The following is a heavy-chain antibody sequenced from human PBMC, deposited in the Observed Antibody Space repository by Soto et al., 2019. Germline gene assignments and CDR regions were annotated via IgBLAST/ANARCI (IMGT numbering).Heavy chain of an antibody. Sequence: QVQLVQSGAEVKKPGASVKVSCKASGYTFTSYYMHWVRQAPGQGLEWMGIINPSGGSKSYAQKFQGRVNMTRDTSTSTVYMELSSLRSEDTAVYYCARDGADCGGDCYSAFDIWGQGTMVTVSS. CDR2: INPSGGSK. CDR1: GYTFTSYY. V-gene: IGHV1-46*01. D-gene: IGHD2-21*02. J-gene: IGHJ3*02. CDR3: ARDGADCGGDCYSAFDI.